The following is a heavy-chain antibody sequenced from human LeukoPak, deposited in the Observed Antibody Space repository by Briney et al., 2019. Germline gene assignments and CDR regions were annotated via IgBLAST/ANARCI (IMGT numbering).Heavy chain of an antibody. D-gene: IGHD3-16*02. CDR2: ISYDGSNK. CDR1: GFTFSSYA. CDR3: ARGEGSYVWGSYRVDY. J-gene: IGHJ4*02. V-gene: IGHV3-30-3*01. Sequence: GRSLRLSCAASGFTFSSYAMHWVRQAPGKGLEWVAVISYDGSNKYYADSVKGRFTISRDNSKNTLYLQMNSLRAEDTAVYYCARGEGSYVWGSYRVDYWGQGTLVTVSS.